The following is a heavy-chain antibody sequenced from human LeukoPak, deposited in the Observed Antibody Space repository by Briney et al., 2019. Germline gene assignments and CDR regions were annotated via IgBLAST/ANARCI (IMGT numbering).Heavy chain of an antibody. V-gene: IGHV1-18*01. CDR2: ISAYSGNT. D-gene: IGHD5-24*01. J-gene: IGHJ4*02. CDR3: ARDEMATTLYHFDY. Sequence: ASVKVSCKASGYTYTSYGISWVRQAPGQGLEWMGWISAYSGNTNYAQKLQGRGTMTTDTSTSTAYMELRSLRSDDTAVYYCARDEMATTLYHFDYWGQGNLVTVSS. CDR1: GYTYTSYG.